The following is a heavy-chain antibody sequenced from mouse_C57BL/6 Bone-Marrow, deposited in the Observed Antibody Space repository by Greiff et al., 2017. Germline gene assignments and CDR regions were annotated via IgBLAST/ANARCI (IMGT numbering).Heavy chain of an antibody. Sequence: EVQLQQSGPVLVKPGPSVKISCKASGFTFTDYYMHWVKQSHGQGLEWIGFVYPYNGGTRYKQKFKGKATVTVDTSSSTAYMELNSLTSEDSAVYYCARWDDYDGDYYAMDFWGKGTSVTVSS. V-gene: IGHV1-36*01. CDR3: ARWDDYDGDYYAMDF. D-gene: IGHD2-4*01. J-gene: IGHJ4*01. CDR1: GFTFTDYY. CDR2: VYPYNGGT.